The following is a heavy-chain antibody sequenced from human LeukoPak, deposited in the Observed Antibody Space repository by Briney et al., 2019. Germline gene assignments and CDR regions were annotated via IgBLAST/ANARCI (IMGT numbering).Heavy chain of an antibody. CDR2: ISSSSSTI. CDR1: GFTFSSYS. D-gene: IGHD7-27*01. V-gene: IGHV3-48*01. Sequence: GGSLRLSCAASGFTFSSYSMNWVRQAPGKGLEWVSYISSSSSTIYYADSVKGRFTISRDNSKNMLYLQMNSLRAVDTAVYYCARLTGSYLDYWGQGTVVTVSS. J-gene: IGHJ4*02. CDR3: ARLTGSYLDY.